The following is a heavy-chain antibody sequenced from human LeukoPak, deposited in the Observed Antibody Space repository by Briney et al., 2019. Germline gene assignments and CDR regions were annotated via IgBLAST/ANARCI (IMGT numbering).Heavy chain of an antibody. CDR3: ASRYCTSTNCYAFDI. J-gene: IGHJ3*02. CDR2: ISSDSNYI. Sequence: ARSLRLSCATSGFTFSNYGIHWVRQAPGKGLEWVSSISSDSNYIFYADSVQGRFTISRDNVENSLFLQMNSLRAEDTAVYYCASRYCTSTNCYAFDIWGQGTMVTVSS. D-gene: IGHD2-2*01. V-gene: IGHV3-21*01. CDR1: GFTFSNYG.